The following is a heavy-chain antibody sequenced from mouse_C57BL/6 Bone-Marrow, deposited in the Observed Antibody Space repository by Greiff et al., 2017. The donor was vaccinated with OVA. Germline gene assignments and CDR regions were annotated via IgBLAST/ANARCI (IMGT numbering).Heavy chain of an antibody. CDR2: IDPENGDT. CDR3: TTFSLGFWYFDV. D-gene: IGHD3-1*01. V-gene: IGHV14-4*01. Sequence: DVKLQESGAELVRPGASVKLSCTASGFNIKDDYMHWVKQRPEQGLEWIGWIDPENGDTEYASKFQGKATITAATSSNTAYLQLSSLTSEDTAVYYCTTFSLGFWYFDVWGTGTTVTVSS. CDR1: GFNIKDDY. J-gene: IGHJ1*03.